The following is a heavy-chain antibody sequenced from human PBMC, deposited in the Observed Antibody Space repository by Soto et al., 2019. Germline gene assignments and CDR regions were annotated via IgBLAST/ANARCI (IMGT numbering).Heavy chain of an antibody. CDR1: GDSIISSDFY. CDR2: IFYLGSS. CDR3: ARNSLALRKNNWFNS. D-gene: IGHD3-3*02. J-gene: IGHJ5*01. Sequence: SETLSLTCTVSGDSIISSDFYWGWVRQPPGKGLEWIGSIFYLGSSYYNPSLKSRVTMSVDTSKNQFSLRLRSVTAADTALYFCARNSLALRKNNWFNSWGQVIMVTVSS. V-gene: IGHV4-39*01.